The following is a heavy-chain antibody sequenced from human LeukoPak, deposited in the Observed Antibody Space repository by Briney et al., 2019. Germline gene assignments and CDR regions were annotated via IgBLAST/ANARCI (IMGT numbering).Heavy chain of an antibody. J-gene: IGHJ4*02. CDR1: GASISGSSGYY. D-gene: IGHD1-26*01. Sequence: SETLSLTCSVSGASISGSSGYYWVWIRQPPGKGLEWISSINHSGRTHYNPFLKSRVSISADTSKNQFSLNLNSVTAADTAVYYCARQSVGTASIYYFAYWGQGILVTVSS. CDR3: ARQSVGTASIYYFAY. V-gene: IGHV4-39*01. CDR2: INHSGRT.